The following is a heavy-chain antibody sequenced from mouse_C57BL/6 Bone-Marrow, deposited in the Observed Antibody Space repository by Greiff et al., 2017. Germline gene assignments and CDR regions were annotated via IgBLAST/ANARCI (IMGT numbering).Heavy chain of an antibody. CDR2: IDPSDSYT. V-gene: IGHV1-69*01. Sequence: QVQLQQPGAELVMPGASVKLSCKASGYTFTSYWMHWVKQRPGQGLEWIGEIDPSDSYTNYNQKFKGKSTLTVDKSSSTAYMQLSSLTSEDSAVYCCARESNYAMDYWGQGTSVTVS. J-gene: IGHJ4*01. CDR1: GYTFTSYW. CDR3: ARESNYAMDY. D-gene: IGHD5-1*01.